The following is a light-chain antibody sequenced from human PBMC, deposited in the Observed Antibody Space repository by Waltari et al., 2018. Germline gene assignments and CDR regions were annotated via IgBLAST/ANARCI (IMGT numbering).Light chain of an antibody. CDR3: CSYAGSYSFV. V-gene: IGLV2-11*01. CDR2: DVS. CDR1: SSDVGGSNY. Sequence: QSALTQPRSVSGSPGQSVTISCTGTSSDVGGSNYVSWYQQHPGKVPKLMIYDVSKRPSGVPDRFSGSKSGNTASLTISGLQAEDEADYYCCSYAGSYSFVFGTGTKVTVL. J-gene: IGLJ1*01.